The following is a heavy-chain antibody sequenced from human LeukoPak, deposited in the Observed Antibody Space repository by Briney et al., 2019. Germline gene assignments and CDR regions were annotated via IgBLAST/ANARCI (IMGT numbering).Heavy chain of an antibody. CDR1: GFTFINYA. CDR3: ARPYYYDSSGYYYAFDY. CDR2: ISYDGTNK. V-gene: IGHV3-30-3*01. D-gene: IGHD3-22*01. J-gene: IGHJ4*02. Sequence: PGRSLRLSCAASGFTFINYAMHWVRQAPGKGLEWVAVISYDGTNKYYADSVKGRFTISRDNSNNTLYLQMSSLRAEDTAVYYCARPYYYDSSGYYYAFDYWGQGAVVTVSS.